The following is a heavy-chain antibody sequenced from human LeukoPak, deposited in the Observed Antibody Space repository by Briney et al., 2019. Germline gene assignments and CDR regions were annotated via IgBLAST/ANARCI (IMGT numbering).Heavy chain of an antibody. CDR2: ISYDGSNK. V-gene: IGHV3-30*18. CDR1: GFTFSSYG. D-gene: IGHD2-2*01. Sequence: GGSLRLSCAASGFTFSSYGMHWVRQAPGKGLEWVAVISYDGSNKYYADSVKGRFTIYRDNSKNTLYLQMNSLRAEDTAVYYCAKDRGYCSSTSCEYYYYYGMDVWGQGTTVTVSS. CDR3: AKDRGYCSSTSCEYYYYYGMDV. J-gene: IGHJ6*02.